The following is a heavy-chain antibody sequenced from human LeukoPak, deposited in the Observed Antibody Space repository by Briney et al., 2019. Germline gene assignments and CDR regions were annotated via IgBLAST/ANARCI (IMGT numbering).Heavy chain of an antibody. Sequence: GGSLRLSCAASGFTFSSYEMNWVRQAPGKGLEWVSYISTSGNTRYYADSVKGRFTISRDNAKNSLYLQMNSLRVEDTAVYYCARELSGTTSYYFDYWGQGTLVIVSS. V-gene: IGHV3-48*03. CDR3: ARELSGTTSYYFDY. CDR1: GFTFSSYE. J-gene: IGHJ4*02. D-gene: IGHD1-7*01. CDR2: ISTSGNTR.